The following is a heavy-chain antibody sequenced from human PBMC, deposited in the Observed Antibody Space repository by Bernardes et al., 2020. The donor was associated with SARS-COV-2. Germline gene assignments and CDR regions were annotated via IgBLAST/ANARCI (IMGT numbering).Heavy chain of an antibody. CDR3: ATGGIGDYYGSGSYYQRLFDY. V-gene: IGHV3-20*01. D-gene: IGHD3-10*01. CDR1: GFTFDDYG. CDR2: INWNGGST. J-gene: IGHJ4*02. Sequence: GGSLRLSCAASGFTFDDYGMSWVRQAPGKGLEWVSGINWNGGSTGYADSVKGRFTISRDNAKNSLYLQMNSLRAEDTALYHCATGGIGDYYGSGSYYQRLFDYWGQGTLVTVSS.